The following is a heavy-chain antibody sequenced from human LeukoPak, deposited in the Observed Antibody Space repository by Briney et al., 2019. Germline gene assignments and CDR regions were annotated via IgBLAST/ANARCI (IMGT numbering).Heavy chain of an antibody. D-gene: IGHD3-10*01. J-gene: IGHJ4*02. CDR3: ARGFAMGSFDY. CDR1: GGSISGYY. Sequence: PSETLSLTCTVSGGSISGYYWSWIRHPAGKGLQWIGRMYTSGSTNYNPSLKSRVTLSVDTSKNQFSLKLSSVTAADTAVYYCARGFAMGSFDYWGQGTLVTVSS. V-gene: IGHV4-4*07. CDR2: MYTSGST.